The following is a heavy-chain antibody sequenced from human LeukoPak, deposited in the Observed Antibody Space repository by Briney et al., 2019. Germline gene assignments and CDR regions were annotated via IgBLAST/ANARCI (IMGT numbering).Heavy chain of an antibody. J-gene: IGHJ4*02. CDR3: AKGVGGSYYRY. Sequence: SQTLSLTCTVSGGSISSGGYYWSWIRQPAGRGLEWIGRIHISGSTNYNPSLTSRVTMSVDTSKNQASLKLSSVTAADTAVYYCAKGVGGSYYRYWGQGALVIVSS. CDR2: IHISGST. V-gene: IGHV4-61*02. CDR1: GGSISSGGYY. D-gene: IGHD1-26*01.